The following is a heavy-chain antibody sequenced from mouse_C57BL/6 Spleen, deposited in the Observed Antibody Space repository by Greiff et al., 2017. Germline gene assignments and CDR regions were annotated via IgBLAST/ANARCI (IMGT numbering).Heavy chain of an antibody. CDR2: ISSGGSYT. Sequence: EVQGVESGGDLVKPGGSLKLSCAASGFTFSSYGMSWVRQTPDKRLEWVATISSGGSYTYYPDSVKGRFTISRDNAKNTLYLQMSSLKSEDTAMYYCARGGSSPLYAMDYWGQGTSVTVSS. D-gene: IGHD1-1*01. J-gene: IGHJ4*01. V-gene: IGHV5-6*01. CDR1: GFTFSSYG. CDR3: ARGGSSPLYAMDY.